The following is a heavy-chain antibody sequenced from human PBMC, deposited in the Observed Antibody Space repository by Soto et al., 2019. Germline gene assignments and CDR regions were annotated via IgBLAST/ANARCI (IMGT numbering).Heavy chain of an antibody. CDR3: ARERSAAGTGWFDP. V-gene: IGHV1-8*01. CDR1: GYTFTSYD. J-gene: IGHJ5*02. CDR2: MNPNSGNT. Sequence: QVQLVQSGAEVKKPGASVKVSCKAAGYTFTSYDINWVRQATGQGLEWMGWMNPNSGNTGYAQKFQGRVTLTRNTSISTAYMELSSLRSEDTAVYYCARERSAAGTGWFDPWGQGTLVTVSS. D-gene: IGHD6-13*01.